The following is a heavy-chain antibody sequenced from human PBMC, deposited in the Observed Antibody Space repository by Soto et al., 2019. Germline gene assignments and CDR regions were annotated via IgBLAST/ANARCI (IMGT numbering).Heavy chain of an antibody. D-gene: IGHD3-22*01. J-gene: IGHJ4*02. CDR1: GYTFRSYG. CDR3: ARGGSGSYIDY. Sequence: HVQLVQSEPEVKKPGDSVKVSCKASGYTFRSYGINWVRQAPGQGLEWMGWISGYDGNTNYAQMFQGRVTLTTDTSTTPAYMELRSLRSDDTAVYYWARGGSGSYIDYWGRGALVTVSS. CDR2: ISGYDGNT. V-gene: IGHV1-18*01.